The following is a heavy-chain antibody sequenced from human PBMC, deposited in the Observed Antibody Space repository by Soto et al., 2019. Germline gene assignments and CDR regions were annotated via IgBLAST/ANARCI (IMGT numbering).Heavy chain of an antibody. CDR1: GGTFSNYA. CDR2: IVPIFGTT. Sequence: QVQLVQSGAEVKKPGSSVKVSCKVSGGTFSNYAIDWVRLAPGHALEWMGGIVPIFGTTYYTQKFQGRATIIADDSTTTAYLEMSSLTSEDTAIYYCARVEAVAGLYNYHGLDVWGQGTAVTVSS. D-gene: IGHD6-19*01. J-gene: IGHJ6*02. CDR3: ARVEAVAGLYNYHGLDV. V-gene: IGHV1-69*12.